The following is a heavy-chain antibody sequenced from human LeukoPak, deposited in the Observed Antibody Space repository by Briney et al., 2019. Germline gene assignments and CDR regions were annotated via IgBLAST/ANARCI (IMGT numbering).Heavy chain of an antibody. J-gene: IGHJ4*02. CDR3: ASGVYYDSSGYSFEY. D-gene: IGHD3-22*01. V-gene: IGHV1-69*13. CDR2: IIPIFGTA. Sequence: SVKGSCKASGGTFSSYGISRVRQAPGQGLEWMGGIIPIFGTANYAQKFQGRVTITADESTSTAYMELSSLRSEDTAVYYCASGVYYDSSGYSFEYWGQGTLVTVSS. CDR1: GGTFSSYG.